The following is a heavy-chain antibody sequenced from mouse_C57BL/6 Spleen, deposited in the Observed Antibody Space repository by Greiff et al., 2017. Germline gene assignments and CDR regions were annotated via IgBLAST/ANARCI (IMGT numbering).Heavy chain of an antibody. V-gene: IGHV14-2*01. CDR2: IDPEDGET. D-gene: IGHD1-1*01. J-gene: IGHJ2*01. CDR1: GFNIKDYY. CDR3: ARGYCGSRGYFDD. Sequence: VQLKESGAELVKPGASVKLSCTASGFNIKDYYMHWVKQRTEQGLEWIGRIDPEDGETKSAPKVQGKATITADTSSTTAYLQLSSLTSEDTAVYYCARGYCGSRGYFDDWGQGTTLTVSS.